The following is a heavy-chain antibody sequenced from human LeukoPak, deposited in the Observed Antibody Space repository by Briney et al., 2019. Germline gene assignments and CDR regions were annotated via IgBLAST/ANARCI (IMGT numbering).Heavy chain of an antibody. Sequence: GGSLRLSCAASGFTFSTFGMHWVRQAPGKGLEWVAVISDDGTYTYYIDPVKGRFTISRDNSKNTLFLQMNGLRAEDTAVYYCAKSGGYCTNGICYHFDYWGQGTLVTVSS. CDR1: GFTFSTFG. CDR2: ISDDGTYT. D-gene: IGHD2-8*01. J-gene: IGHJ4*02. V-gene: IGHV3-30*18. CDR3: AKSGGYCTNGICYHFDY.